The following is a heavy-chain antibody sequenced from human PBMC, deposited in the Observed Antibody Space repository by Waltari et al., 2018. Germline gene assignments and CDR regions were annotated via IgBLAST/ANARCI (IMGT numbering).Heavy chain of an antibody. CDR1: GYTLTELS. V-gene: IGHV1-24*01. D-gene: IGHD5-18*01. CDR2: FDPEDGET. CDR3: ATDRPMVNHQSHDNGGNPFDY. J-gene: IGHJ4*02. Sequence: QVQLVQSGAEVKKPGASVKVSCKVSGYTLTELSMHWVRPAPGNGLEWMGGFDPEDGETIYAQKFQGRVTMTEDTSTDTAYMELSSLRSEDTAVYYCATDRPMVNHQSHDNGGNPFDYWGQGTLVTVSS.